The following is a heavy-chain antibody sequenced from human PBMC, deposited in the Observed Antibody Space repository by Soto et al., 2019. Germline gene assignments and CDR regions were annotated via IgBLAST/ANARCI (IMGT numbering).Heavy chain of an antibody. Sequence: SETLSLTCTVSGGSISSYYWSWIRQPPGKGLEWIGYIYYSGSTNYNPSPKSRVTISVDTSKNQFSLKLSSVTAADTAVYYCARDLDWFDPWGQGTLVTVSS. V-gene: IGHV4-59*01. J-gene: IGHJ5*02. CDR2: IYYSGST. CDR1: GGSISSYY. CDR3: ARDLDWFDP.